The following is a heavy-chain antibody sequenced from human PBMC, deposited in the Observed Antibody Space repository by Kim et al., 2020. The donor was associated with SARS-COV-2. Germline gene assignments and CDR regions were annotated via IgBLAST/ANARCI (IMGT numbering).Heavy chain of an antibody. V-gene: IGHV6-1*01. D-gene: IGHD6-13*01. CDR2: TYYRSKWYN. Sequence: SQTLSLTCAISGDSVSSNSAAWNWIRQSPSRGLEWLGRTYYRSKWYNDYAVSVKSRITINPDTSKNQFSLQLNSVTPEDTAVYYCARDAAAAGLKGGYYYYGMDVWGQGTTVTVSS. CDR1: GDSVSSNSAA. CDR3: ARDAAAAGLKGGYYYYGMDV. J-gene: IGHJ6*02.